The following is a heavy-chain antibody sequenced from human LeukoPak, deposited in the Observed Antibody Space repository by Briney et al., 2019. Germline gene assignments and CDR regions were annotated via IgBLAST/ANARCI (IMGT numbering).Heavy chain of an antibody. CDR2: ISSGGSTI. CDR3: ARDGDYQEGFDY. CDR1: GFTFSDYY. J-gene: IGHJ4*02. Sequence: GSLRLSCAVSGFTFSDYYMSWIRQAPGKGLEWVSYISSGGSTISHADSVKGRFTISRDNAENSLYLQMNSLRAEDTAVYYCARDGDYQEGFDYWGQGTLVTVSS. V-gene: IGHV3-11*04. D-gene: IGHD4-17*01.